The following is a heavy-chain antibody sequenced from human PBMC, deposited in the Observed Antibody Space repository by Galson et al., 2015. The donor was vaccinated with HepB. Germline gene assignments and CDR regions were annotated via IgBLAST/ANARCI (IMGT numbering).Heavy chain of an antibody. CDR1: GGSISSYY. D-gene: IGHD3-9*01. CDR3: ARVGGALRYFDWLPSHYFDY. Sequence: ETLSLTCTVSGGSISSYYWSWIRQPPGKGLEWIGYIYYSGSTNYNPSLKSRVTISVDTSKNQFSLKLSSVTAADTAVYYCARVGGALRYFDWLPSHYFDYWGQGTLVTVSS. V-gene: IGHV4-59*01. CDR2: IYYSGST. J-gene: IGHJ4*02.